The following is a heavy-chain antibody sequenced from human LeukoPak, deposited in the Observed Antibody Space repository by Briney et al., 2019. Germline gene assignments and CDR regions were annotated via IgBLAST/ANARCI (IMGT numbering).Heavy chain of an antibody. CDR2: IYYSGST. CDR1: GGSISSYY. D-gene: IGHD5-24*01. J-gene: IGHJ5*02. CDR3: AREGRRDGYNFSWGYTNRFDP. V-gene: IGHV4-59*01. Sequence: PSETLSLTCTVSGGSISSYYWSWIRQPPGKGLEWIGYIYYSGSTNYNPSLKSRVTISVDTSKNQFSLKLSSVTAADTAVYYCAREGRRDGYNFSWGYTNRFDPWGQGTLVTVSS.